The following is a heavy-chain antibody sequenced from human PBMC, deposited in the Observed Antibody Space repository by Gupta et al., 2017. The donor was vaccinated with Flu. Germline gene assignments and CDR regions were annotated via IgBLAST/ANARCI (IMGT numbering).Heavy chain of an antibody. D-gene: IGHD1-1*01. CDR3: ARQTWNDHY. CDR2: ISYSGST. CDR1: GGSLRDFY. J-gene: IGHJ4*02. V-gene: IGHV4-34*01. Sequence: QVQLQQWGAGLLKPSETLSLTCAVYGGSLRDFYWSWIRQSPGKGLEWIGEISYSGSTKYNPSLGGRVTISIDRSKNQFSLRMTSVTAADTAVYYGARQTWNDHYWGQGTLVSVSS.